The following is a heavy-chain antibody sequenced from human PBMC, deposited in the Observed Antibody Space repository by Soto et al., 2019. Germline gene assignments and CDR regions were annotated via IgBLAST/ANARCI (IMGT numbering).Heavy chain of an antibody. CDR2: IYPGDSDT. D-gene: IGHD1-26*01. V-gene: IGHV5-51*01. CDR1: GYSFTSYW. J-gene: IGHJ6*02. CDR3: ASTGIVGATRGYHYGKEG. Sequence: GESLKISCKGSGYSFTSYWIGWVRQMPGKGLEWMGIIYPGDSDTRYSPSFQGQVTISADKSISTAYLQWSSLKASDTAMYYCASTGIVGATRGYHYGKEGWGQGNTVTVAS.